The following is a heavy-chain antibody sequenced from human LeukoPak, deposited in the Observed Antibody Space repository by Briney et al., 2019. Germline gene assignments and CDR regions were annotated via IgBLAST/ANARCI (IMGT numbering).Heavy chain of an antibody. V-gene: IGHV3-30-3*01. J-gene: IGHJ1*01. D-gene: IGHD2-8*01. CDR2: ISYDGIEK. CDR3: ASANYQH. Sequence: GGSLRLSCVASGFTFRNYAMHWVRRAPGRGLEWVAVISYDGIEKYYADSVKGRFTISRDDSKNTLYLQMNSLRSEDTAVYYCASANYQHWGQGTLVTVSS. CDR1: GFTFRNYA.